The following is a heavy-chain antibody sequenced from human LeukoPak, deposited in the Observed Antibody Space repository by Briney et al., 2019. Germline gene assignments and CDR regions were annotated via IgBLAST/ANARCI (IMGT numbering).Heavy chain of an antibody. CDR2: IYTSGST. D-gene: IGHD3-10*01. CDR3: AGTRWFGESGVDY. Sequence: SETLSLTCTVSGGSISSGSYYWSWIRQPAGKGLEWIGRIYTSGSTNYNPSLKSRVTISVDTSKNQFSLKLSSVTAADTAVYYCAGTRWFGESGVDYWGQGTLVTVSS. CDR1: GGSISSGSYY. J-gene: IGHJ4*02. V-gene: IGHV4-61*02.